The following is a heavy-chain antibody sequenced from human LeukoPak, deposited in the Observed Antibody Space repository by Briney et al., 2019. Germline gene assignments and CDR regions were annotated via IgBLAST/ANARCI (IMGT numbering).Heavy chain of an antibody. J-gene: IGHJ4*02. Sequence: GGSLRLSCAASGFTFSDHWTNWVRQAPGKGLEWVANIKQNGRDKYYVDSVKGRFTVSRDNAKNSLYLQMNSLRAEDTAVYYCAAEAVVTTKGFDYWGQGTLVTVSS. CDR3: AAEAVVTTKGFDY. D-gene: IGHD4-23*01. V-gene: IGHV3-7*01. CDR2: IKQNGRDK. CDR1: GFTFSDHW.